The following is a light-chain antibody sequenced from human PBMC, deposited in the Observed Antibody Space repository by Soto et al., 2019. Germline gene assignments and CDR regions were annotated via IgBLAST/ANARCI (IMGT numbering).Light chain of an antibody. CDR1: ESVSTN. Sequence: EIVLPQSPGTLSLSPGVRANHXGRASESVSTNLAWYQQKAGPAPRLLIYGASTRATVIPAWFSGRWSGTEFTLTISSLQSEDFAVYYCQQYSIWLTFGQGTKVDIK. J-gene: IGKJ1*01. CDR2: GAS. V-gene: IGKV3-15*01. CDR3: QQYSIWLT.